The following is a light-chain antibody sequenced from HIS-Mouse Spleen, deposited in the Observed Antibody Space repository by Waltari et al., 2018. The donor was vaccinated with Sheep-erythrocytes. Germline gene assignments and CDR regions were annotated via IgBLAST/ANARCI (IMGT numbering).Light chain of an antibody. CDR3: CSYAGSYNHV. CDR2: DVS. CDR1: SSDVGGYNS. Sequence: QSALTQPRSVSGSPGPSVTISCTGTSSDVGGYNSVSWYQQHPGKAPKLVIYDVSKRPSGVPDRFSGSKSGNTASLTISGLQAEDEADYYCCSYAGSYNHVFATGTKVTVL. J-gene: IGLJ1*01. V-gene: IGLV2-11*01.